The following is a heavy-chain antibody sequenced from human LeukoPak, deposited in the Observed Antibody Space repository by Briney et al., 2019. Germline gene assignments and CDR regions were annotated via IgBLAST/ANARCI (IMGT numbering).Heavy chain of an antibody. J-gene: IGHJ4*02. CDR2: IVVGSGNT. CDR3: AAGNYFGYDILTGFDY. Sequence: SVKVSCKASGFTFTSSAMQWVRQARGQRLEWIGWIVVGSGNTNYAQKFQERVTITRDMSTSTAYMELSSLRPEDTAVYYCAAGNYFGYDILTGFDYWGQGTLVTVSS. D-gene: IGHD3-9*01. V-gene: IGHV1-58*02. CDR1: GFTFTSSA.